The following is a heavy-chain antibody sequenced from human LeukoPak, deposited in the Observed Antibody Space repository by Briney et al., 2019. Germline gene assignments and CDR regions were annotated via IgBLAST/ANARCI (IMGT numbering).Heavy chain of an antibody. D-gene: IGHD3-10*01. CDR1: GFTFSNAW. V-gene: IGHV3-15*01. J-gene: IGHJ4*02. CDR2: INSKTDGRTT. CDR3: TTEGDYYVSLVKFVY. Sequence: PGGSLRLSCAASGFTFSNAWMSWVRQAPGKGLEWVGRINSKTDGRTTDYAAPVKGRFTISRDDSKDTLYLQMNSQKTEDTAVYYCTTEGDYYVSLVKFVYWGQGTLVTVST.